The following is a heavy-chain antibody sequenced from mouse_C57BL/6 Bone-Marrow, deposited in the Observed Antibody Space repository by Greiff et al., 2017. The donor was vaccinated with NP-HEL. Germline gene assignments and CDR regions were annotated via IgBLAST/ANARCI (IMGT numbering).Heavy chain of an antibody. Sequence: VQLQQSGAELARPGASVKMSCKASGYTFTSYTMHWVKQRPGQGLEWIGYINPSSGYTKYNQKFKDKATLTADKSSSTAYMQLSSLTSEDSAVYYCARDYSASIPWFAYWGQGTLVTVSA. CDR3: ARDYSASIPWFAY. D-gene: IGHD1-1*01. CDR2: INPSSGYT. CDR1: GYTFTSYT. J-gene: IGHJ3*01. V-gene: IGHV1-4*01.